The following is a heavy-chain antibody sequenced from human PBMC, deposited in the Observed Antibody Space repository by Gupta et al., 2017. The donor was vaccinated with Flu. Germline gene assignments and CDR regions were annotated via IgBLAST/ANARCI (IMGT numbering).Heavy chain of an antibody. CDR1: GFAFSRSW. CDR2: MSSDGSIT. V-gene: IGHV3-74*01. J-gene: IGHJ4*02. CDR3: ARVGPGAVAATSCDS. D-gene: IGHD2-15*01. Sequence: EVHLVESGGGLVQPGGSLRLSGAASGFAFSRSWMHWVRQAPGKGLVWVSRMSSDGSITNYADSVKGRFTTSRDNAKYTLYLQMNSLRAADTAVYYCARVGPGAVAATSCDSWGQGTLVTVSS.